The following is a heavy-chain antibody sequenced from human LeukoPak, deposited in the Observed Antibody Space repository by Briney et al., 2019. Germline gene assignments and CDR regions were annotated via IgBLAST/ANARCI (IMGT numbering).Heavy chain of an antibody. Sequence: ASVKVSCKASGYTFTGYYMHWVRQAPGQGLEWMGWINPNSGGTNYAQKFKGRVTMTRDKSISTAYMELSRLRSDDTAVYYCARDLEKVLLWFGELSISFDYWGQGTLVTVSS. D-gene: IGHD3-10*01. CDR1: GYTFTGYY. V-gene: IGHV1-2*02. CDR2: INPNSGGT. CDR3: ARDLEKVLLWFGELSISFDY. J-gene: IGHJ4*02.